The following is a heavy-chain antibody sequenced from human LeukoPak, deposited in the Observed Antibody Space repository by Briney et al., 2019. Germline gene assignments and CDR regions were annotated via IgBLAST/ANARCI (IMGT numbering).Heavy chain of an antibody. Sequence: ASVKVSCKASGYTFTNYGISWVRQAPGQGLEWMGWISTYNGNTNYAQKLQGRVTMTTDTSTSTAYMELRSLRSDDTAVYYCARTNLVPYYYGSGSWSWFDYWGQGTLVTVSS. V-gene: IGHV1-18*01. CDR2: ISTYNGNT. D-gene: IGHD3-10*01. CDR3: ARTNLVPYYYGSGSWSWFDY. CDR1: GYTFTNYG. J-gene: IGHJ4*02.